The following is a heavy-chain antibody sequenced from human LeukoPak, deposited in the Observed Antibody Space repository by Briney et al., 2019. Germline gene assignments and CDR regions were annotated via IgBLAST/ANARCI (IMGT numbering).Heavy chain of an antibody. CDR1: GFTFSSYA. J-gene: IGHJ4*02. Sequence: GGSLRLSCAASGFTFSSYAMHWVRQAPGKGLEWVAVISYDAYNEYYADSVKGRFTISRDNSKNTLYLQMNSLRAEDTAVYYCARVFSGASRIDYWGQGTLVTVSS. CDR3: ARVFSGASRIDY. V-gene: IGHV3-30-3*01. CDR2: ISYDAYNE. D-gene: IGHD4/OR15-4a*01.